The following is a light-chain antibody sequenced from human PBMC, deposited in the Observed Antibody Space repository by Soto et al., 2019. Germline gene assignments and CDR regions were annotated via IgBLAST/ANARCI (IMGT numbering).Light chain of an antibody. J-gene: IGLJ1*01. CDR1: SSNIGTNY. CDR2: RNN. Sequence: QSVLTQPPSASGTPGQRVTISCSGSSSNIGTNYVYWYQQLPGTAPKLLIYRNNQRPSGVPDRFSGSKPGTSASLAISGLRSEDEADYYCAAWDDRLRGLYVFGIGTKLTVL. CDR3: AAWDDRLRGLYV. V-gene: IGLV1-47*01.